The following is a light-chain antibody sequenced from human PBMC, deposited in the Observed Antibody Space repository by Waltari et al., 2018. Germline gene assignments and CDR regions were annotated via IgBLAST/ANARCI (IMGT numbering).Light chain of an antibody. J-gene: IGKJ2*01. CDR2: SAS. Sequence: IQMAQSPPSLSASVGDRVNITCRASQRVSSYLNWLQQKSGKAPQVLIYSASSLQPGAPSRVSGSGSGTDFTLTISSLQPEDFATYYCQQTYSVPHTFGQGTKLEIK. CDR3: QQTYSVPHT. CDR1: QRVSSY. V-gene: IGKV1-39*01.